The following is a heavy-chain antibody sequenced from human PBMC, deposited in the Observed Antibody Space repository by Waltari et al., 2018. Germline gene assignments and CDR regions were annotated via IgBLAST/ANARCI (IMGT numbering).Heavy chain of an antibody. CDR3: ARAGLLWFGEWDY. J-gene: IGHJ4*02. V-gene: IGHV4-31*03. D-gene: IGHD3-10*01. Sequence: QVQLQESGPGLVKPSQPLSLTCTVSGGSIRSGGYSWSWIRQHPGKGLEWIGYIYYSGSTYYNPSLKSRVTISVDTSKNQFSLKLSSVTAADTAVYYCARAGLLWFGEWDYWGQGTLVTVSS. CDR2: IYYSGST. CDR1: GGSIRSGGYS.